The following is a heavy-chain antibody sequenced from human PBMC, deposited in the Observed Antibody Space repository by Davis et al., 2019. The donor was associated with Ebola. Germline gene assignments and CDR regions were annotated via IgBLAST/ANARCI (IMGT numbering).Heavy chain of an antibody. Sequence: AASVKVSCKASGYTFTSYAMHWVRQAPGQRLEWMGWINAGNGNTKYPQKFQGRVTITRDTSASTAYMELSSLRSEDTAVYYCARERTSIAARVSWAANDYWGQGTLVTVSS. D-gene: IGHD6-6*01. CDR2: INAGNGNT. CDR1: GYTFTSYA. J-gene: IGHJ4*02. V-gene: IGHV1-3*01. CDR3: ARERTSIAARVSWAANDY.